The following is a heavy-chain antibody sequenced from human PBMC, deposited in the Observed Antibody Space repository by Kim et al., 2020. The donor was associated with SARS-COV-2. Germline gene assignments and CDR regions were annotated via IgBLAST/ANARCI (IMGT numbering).Heavy chain of an antibody. CDR3: ATVARSTVTTGG. J-gene: IGHJ4*02. V-gene: IGHV3-21*01. D-gene: IGHD4-17*01. CDR2: ISSSSSYI. CDR1: GFTFSSYS. Sequence: GGSLRPSSAASGFTFSSYSMNWVRQAPGKGLEWVSSISSSSSYIYYADSVKGRFTISRDNAKNSLYLQMNSLRAEDTAVYYCATVARSTVTTGGWGQGTL.